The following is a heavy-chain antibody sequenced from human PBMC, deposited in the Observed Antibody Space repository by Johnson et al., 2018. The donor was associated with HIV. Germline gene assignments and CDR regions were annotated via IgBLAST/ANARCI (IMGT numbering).Heavy chain of an antibody. V-gene: IGHV3-23*04. CDR2: ISGSGGGT. CDR1: RFTFSSYA. Sequence: VQLVESGGGLVQPGGSLRLSCAGSRFTFSSYAMSWVRQAPGKGLEWVSSISGSGGGTNYADSVKGRFTISRDNSKNTLYLQMNSLRTEDTAVYYCARGLKGAFDIWGQGTRVTVSA. J-gene: IGHJ3*02. CDR3: ARGLKGAFDI.